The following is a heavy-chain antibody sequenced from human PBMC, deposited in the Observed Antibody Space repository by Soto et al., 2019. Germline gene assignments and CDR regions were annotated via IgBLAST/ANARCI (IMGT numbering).Heavy chain of an antibody. Sequence: QVQLVESGGGVVQPGRSLRLSCAASGFTFSSYAMHWVRQAPGKGLEWVAVISYDGSNKYYADSVKGRFTISRDNSKNTLYLQMNSLRAEDTAVYYCATMYSSGWYMGGQGTLVTVSS. CDR1: GFTFSSYA. CDR2: ISYDGSNK. CDR3: ATMYSSGWYM. V-gene: IGHV3-30-3*01. J-gene: IGHJ4*02. D-gene: IGHD6-19*01.